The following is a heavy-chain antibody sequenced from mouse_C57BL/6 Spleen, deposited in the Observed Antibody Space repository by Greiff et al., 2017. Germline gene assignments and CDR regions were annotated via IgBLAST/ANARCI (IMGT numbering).Heavy chain of an antibody. CDR1: GYSITSGYY. V-gene: IGHV3-6*01. CDR2: ISYDGSN. J-gene: IGHJ4*01. Sequence: EVKLLESGPGLVKPSQSLSLTCSVTGYSITSGYYWNWIRQFPGNKLEWMGYISYDGSNNYNPSLKNRISITRDTSKNQFFLKLNSVTTEDTATYYCARNWDDYYAMDYWGQGTSVTVSS. CDR3: ARNWDDYYAMDY. D-gene: IGHD4-1*01.